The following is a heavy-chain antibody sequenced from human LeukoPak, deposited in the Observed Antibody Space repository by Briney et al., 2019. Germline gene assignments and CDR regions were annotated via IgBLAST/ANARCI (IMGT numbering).Heavy chain of an antibody. J-gene: IGHJ4*02. Sequence: SETLSLTCTVSGGSISSYYWSWIRQPPGKGLEWIGYIYYSGSTNYNPSLKSRVTISVDTSKNQFSLKLSSVTAADTAVYYCARIEAVTRGYNHAYYFDYWGQGTLVTVSS. CDR1: GGSISSYY. CDR2: IYYSGST. V-gene: IGHV4-59*08. D-gene: IGHD5-18*01. CDR3: ARIEAVTRGYNHAYYFDY.